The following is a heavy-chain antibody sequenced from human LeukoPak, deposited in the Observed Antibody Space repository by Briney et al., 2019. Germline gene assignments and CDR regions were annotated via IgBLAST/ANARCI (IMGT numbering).Heavy chain of an antibody. CDR3: AKGHCSSTSCYIDY. CDR2: ISWNSGSI. Sequence: GRSLRLSSAASGFTFDDYAMHWVRPAPGKGLEWGSGISWNSGSIGYADSAKGRFTISRDNAKNSLYLQMNSLRAEDTALYYCAKGHCSSTSCYIDYWGQGTLVTVSS. J-gene: IGHJ4*02. CDR1: GFTFDDYA. V-gene: IGHV3-9*01. D-gene: IGHD2-2*01.